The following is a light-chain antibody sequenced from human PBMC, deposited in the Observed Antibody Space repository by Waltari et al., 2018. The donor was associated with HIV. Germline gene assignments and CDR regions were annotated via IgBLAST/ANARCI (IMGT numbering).Light chain of an antibody. CDR2: GAS. J-gene: IGKJ1*01. CDR3: QQYNQWPRT. Sequence: EIVLTQSPATLSVSPGERVTLPCRASQNVITNLAWYQQTPGQPPRLLIYGASSRATGIPARFSGGGSGTEFTLTINSLQSEDFTFYYCQQYNQWPRTFGQGTKV. V-gene: IGKV3-15*01. CDR1: QNVITN.